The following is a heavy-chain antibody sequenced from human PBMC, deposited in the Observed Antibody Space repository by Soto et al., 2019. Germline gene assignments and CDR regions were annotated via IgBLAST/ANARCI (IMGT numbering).Heavy chain of an antibody. CDR1: GYTFTSYY. CDR2: INPSGGST. J-gene: IGHJ6*02. D-gene: IGHD1-7*01. CDR3: ARWELQAYYYYGMDV. V-gene: IGHV1-46*01. Sequence: ASVKVSCKASGYTFTSYYMHWVRQAPGQGLEWMGIINPSGGSTSYAQKFQGRVTMTRDTSTSTVYMELSSLRSEDTAVYYCARWELQAYYYYGMDVWGRGTTVTV.